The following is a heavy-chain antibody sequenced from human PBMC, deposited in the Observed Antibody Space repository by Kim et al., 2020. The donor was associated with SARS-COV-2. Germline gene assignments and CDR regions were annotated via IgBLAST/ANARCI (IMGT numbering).Heavy chain of an antibody. CDR3: AAAAARDY. CDR1: GFTFSSYA. J-gene: IGHJ4*02. D-gene: IGHD2-2*01. CDR2: ISYDGSNK. Sequence: GGSLRLSCAASGFTFSSYAMHWVRQAPGKGLEWVAVISYDGSNKYYADSVKGRFTISRDNSKNTLYLQMNSLRAEDTAVYYCAAAAARDYWCQGTLVTVS. V-gene: IGHV3-30*04.